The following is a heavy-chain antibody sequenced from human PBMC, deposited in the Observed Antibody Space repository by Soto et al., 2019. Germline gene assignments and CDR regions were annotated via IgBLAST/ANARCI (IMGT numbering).Heavy chain of an antibody. CDR3: ANGGWYSFFDS. D-gene: IGHD6-19*01. CDR2: ISGGGGST. CDR1: GFTFSSYA. Sequence: EVQLVESGGGLVQPGGSLRLSCAASGFTFSSYAMSWVRQAPGTGLEWVSVISGGGGSTYYADSVKGRFTISRDNSKNMLYLQMNSLRADDTAVYYCANGGWYSFFDSWGQGILVTVSS. J-gene: IGHJ4*02. V-gene: IGHV3-23*04.